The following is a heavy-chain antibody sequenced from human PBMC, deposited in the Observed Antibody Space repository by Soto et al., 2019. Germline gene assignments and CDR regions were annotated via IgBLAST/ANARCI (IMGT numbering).Heavy chain of an antibody. CDR2: ISAYNGNT. Sequence: ASVKVSCKASGYTFTSYGISWVRQAPGQGLEWMGWISAYNGNTNYAQKLQGRVTMTTDTSTSTAYMELRSLRSDDTAVYYCARGVGYDIGNYYYYYMDVWGKGITVTFSS. CDR3: ARGVGYDIGNYYYYYMDV. CDR1: GYTFTSYG. J-gene: IGHJ6*03. V-gene: IGHV1-18*01. D-gene: IGHD3-9*01.